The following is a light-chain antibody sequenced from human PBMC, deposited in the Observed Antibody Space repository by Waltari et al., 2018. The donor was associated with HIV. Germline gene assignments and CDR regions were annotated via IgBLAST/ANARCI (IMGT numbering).Light chain of an antibody. Sequence: QSALTQPASVSGSPGQSITLSCTGTRSDICIYNVVSWYQQHPNIAPKLLIYEVSKRPSGVSARFSASKSGNTASLTISGLQADDEADYYCCSYAASSTSPMVFGTGTKVTVL. CDR2: EVS. V-gene: IGLV2-23*02. J-gene: IGLJ1*01. CDR3: CSYAASSTSPMV. CDR1: RSDICIYNV.